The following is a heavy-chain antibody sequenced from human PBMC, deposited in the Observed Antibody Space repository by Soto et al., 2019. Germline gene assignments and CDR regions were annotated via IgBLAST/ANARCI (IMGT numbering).Heavy chain of an antibody. J-gene: IGHJ4*02. CDR1: GFTVSSTY. V-gene: IGHV3-21*01. Sequence: GGSLRLSCAASGFTVSSTYLTWVRQAPGKGLEWVASISSGSSDTWYADSVKGRFIISRDNAQNSLFLQMNTLRPEDTAMYYCARVAYWGPGTQVTVSS. CDR3: ARVAY. CDR2: ISSGSSDT.